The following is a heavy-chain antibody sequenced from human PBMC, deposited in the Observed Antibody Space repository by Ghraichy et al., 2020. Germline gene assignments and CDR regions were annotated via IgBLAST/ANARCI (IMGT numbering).Heavy chain of an antibody. V-gene: IGHV4-61*02. D-gene: IGHD6-19*01. CDR3: ARGVAVAGTEMDY. J-gene: IGHJ4*02. CDR1: GGSISSGSYY. Sequence: SETLSLTCTVSGGSISSGSYYWSWIRQPAGKGLEWIGRIYTSGSTNYNPSLKSRVTISVDTSKNQFSLKLSSVTAADTAVYYCARGVAVAGTEMDYWGQGTLVTVSS. CDR2: IYTSGST.